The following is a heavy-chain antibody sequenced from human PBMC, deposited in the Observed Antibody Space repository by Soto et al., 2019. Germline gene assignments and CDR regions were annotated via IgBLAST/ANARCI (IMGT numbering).Heavy chain of an antibody. CDR2: INPSGGST. V-gene: IGHV1-46*01. D-gene: IGHD3-22*01. J-gene: IGHJ6*02. CDR1: GYTFTSYY. CDR3: ARDRHYYDSSGYYIYYYYRMDV. Sequence: ASVKVSCKASGYTFTSYYMHWVRQAPGQGLEWMGIINPSGGSTSYAQKFQGRVTMTRDTSTSTVYMELSSLRSEDTAVYYCARDRHYYDSSGYYIYYYYRMDVWGQGTTVTVSS.